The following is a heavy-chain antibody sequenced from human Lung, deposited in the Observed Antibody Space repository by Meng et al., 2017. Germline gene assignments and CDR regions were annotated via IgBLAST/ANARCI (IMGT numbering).Heavy chain of an antibody. V-gene: IGHV1-18*04. J-gene: IGHJ4*02. CDR1: DYTSTGYG. CDR3: ARGTPGRSYSDF. CDR2: LGAHDGDR. Sequence: QVHSVQSGAEVKKPWASVKASCKSSDYTSTGYGVSWVRQAPGQGLEWMAWLGAHDGDRSHAPRFQGRVTVTADRLTATSFMELRNLRYDDTAVYYCARGTPGRSYSDFWGQGTLVTVSS. D-gene: IGHD3-10*01.